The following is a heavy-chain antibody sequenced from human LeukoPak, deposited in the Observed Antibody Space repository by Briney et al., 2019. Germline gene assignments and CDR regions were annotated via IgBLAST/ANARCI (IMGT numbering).Heavy chain of an antibody. J-gene: IGHJ4*02. V-gene: IGHV4-34*01. Sequence: SETLSLTCAVYGGSFSGYYWSWIRQPPGKGLEWIGEINHSGSTNYNPSLKSRVTISVDTSKNQFSLKLSSVTAADTAVYYCARVGFGELGIDYWGQGTLVTVSS. CDR3: ARVGFGELGIDY. CDR1: GGSFSGYY. D-gene: IGHD3-10*01. CDR2: INHSGST.